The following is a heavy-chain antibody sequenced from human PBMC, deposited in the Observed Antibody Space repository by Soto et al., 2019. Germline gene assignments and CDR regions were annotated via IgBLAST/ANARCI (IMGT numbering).Heavy chain of an antibody. V-gene: IGHV3-9*01. J-gene: IGHJ4*02. CDR1: GFSFGDYA. D-gene: IGHD6-19*01. Sequence: EVQLVESGGGLVQPGRSLRLSCAASGFSFGDYAMQWVRQVPGKGLEWVSSISWNGESIGYADSVKGRFTISRDNCKKSVYLQMNSLRGEDTALYYCAKDVGSSGWYDGFDSWGQGTLVTV. CDR2: ISWNGESI. CDR3: AKDVGSSGWYDGFDS.